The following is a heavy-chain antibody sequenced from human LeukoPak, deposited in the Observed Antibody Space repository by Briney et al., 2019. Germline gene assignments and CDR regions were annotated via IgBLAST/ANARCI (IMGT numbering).Heavy chain of an antibody. D-gene: IGHD4-17*01. J-gene: IGHJ3*02. Sequence: GGSLRLSCATSKFNFYTFGMTWVRQAPGKGLEWVSSISGSGRSTQYAASVQGRFTISRDNSRNTLYLQMNSLRAEDTAVYYCAKDPNGDYIGTFDIWGQGTMVTVSS. CDR2: ISGSGRST. CDR3: AKDPNGDYIGTFDI. CDR1: KFNFYTFG. V-gene: IGHV3-23*01.